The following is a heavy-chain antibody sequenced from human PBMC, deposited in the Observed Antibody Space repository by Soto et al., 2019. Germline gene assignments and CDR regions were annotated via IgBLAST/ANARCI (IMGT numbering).Heavy chain of an antibody. Sequence: QVQLVQSGAEVKKPGASVKVSCKASGYTFTGYYMHWVRQAPGQGLEWMGWINPNSGGTNYAQKFQGWGTMTRDRSISKAYMELSRLRSDDTAVYYWARGKYYYDSSGGTYYFAYWGQGTLVTVSS. CDR3: ARGKYYYDSSGGTYYFAY. D-gene: IGHD3-22*01. V-gene: IGHV1-2*04. CDR1: GYTFTGYY. CDR2: INPNSGGT. J-gene: IGHJ4*02.